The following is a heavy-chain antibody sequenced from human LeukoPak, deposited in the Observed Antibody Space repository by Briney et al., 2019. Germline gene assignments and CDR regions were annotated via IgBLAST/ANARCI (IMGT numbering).Heavy chain of an antibody. CDR1: GSTISGYW. CDR2: ISGDGSIT. D-gene: IGHD6-13*01. CDR3: ARVYFSRSVNSSPISGYYYGMDV. V-gene: IGHV3-74*01. J-gene: IGHJ6*02. Sequence: GGSLRLSCAASGSTISGYWMHWVRQAPGKGLVWVSRISGDGSITAYADSVKGRFTISRDNAKNTLYLQMNSLRAEDTAVYYCARVYFSRSVNSSPISGYYYGMDVWGQGTTVTVSS.